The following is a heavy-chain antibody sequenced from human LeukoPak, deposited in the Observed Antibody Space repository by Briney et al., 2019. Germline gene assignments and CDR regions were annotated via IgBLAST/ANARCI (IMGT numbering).Heavy chain of an antibody. CDR2: ISGSGGTT. V-gene: IGHV3-23*01. J-gene: IGHJ4*02. CDR1: GFTFSSYA. Sequence: GGSLRPSFAASGFTFSSYAMSWVRQAPGKGLEWVTGISGSGGTTNYADSVKGRLTVSRDNSKNTLYLQMNDLTGEDTAVYYCANRGNTVTTLDYWGQGTLVTVSS. D-gene: IGHD4-17*01. CDR3: ANRGNTVTTLDY.